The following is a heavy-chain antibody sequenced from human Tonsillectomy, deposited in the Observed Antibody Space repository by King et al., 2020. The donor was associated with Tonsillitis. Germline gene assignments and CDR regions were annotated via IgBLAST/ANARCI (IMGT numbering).Heavy chain of an antibody. J-gene: IGHJ4*02. Sequence: QLQESGPGLVKPSQTLSLTCAVSGGSISSGGYSWSWIRQPPGKGLEWIGYIYYSGSTYYNPSLKSRVTISVDTSKDQFSLKLSSVTAADTAVYYCARGYGGNSKVFDYWGQGTLVTVSS. CDR1: GGSISSGGYS. V-gene: IGHV4-30-4*07. CDR3: ARGYGGNSKVFDY. D-gene: IGHD4-23*01. CDR2: IYYSGST.